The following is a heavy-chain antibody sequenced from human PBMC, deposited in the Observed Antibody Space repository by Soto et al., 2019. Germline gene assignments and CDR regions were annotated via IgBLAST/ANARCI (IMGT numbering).Heavy chain of an antibody. CDR3: ARGTDAGYCTNGVCHFGFDQ. Sequence: QVQLVQSGAEVKKPGASVKVSCKASGYTFTSYGISWVRQAPGQGLEWMGWISAYNGNTNYAQKLQGRVTMTTDTSTSTAYMELRSLRSDDTAVYYCARGTDAGYCTNGVCHFGFDQWGQGTLVTVSS. V-gene: IGHV1-18*01. CDR1: GYTFTSYG. J-gene: IGHJ4*02. CDR2: ISAYNGNT. D-gene: IGHD2-8*01.